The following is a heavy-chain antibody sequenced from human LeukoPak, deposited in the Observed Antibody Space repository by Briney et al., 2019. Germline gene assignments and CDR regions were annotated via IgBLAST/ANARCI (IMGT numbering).Heavy chain of an antibody. V-gene: IGHV1-18*01. J-gene: IGHJ4*02. CDR3: ARDRVFGGSYYWVY. D-gene: IGHD3-10*01. CDR2: ISAYNGNT. CDR1: GYTFTSYG. Sequence: ASVKVSGKASGYTFTSYGISWVRQAPGQGLEWMGWISAYNGNTNYAQKLQGRVTMTTDTSTSTAYMELRSLRSDDTAVYYCARDRVFGGSYYWVYWGQGTLVTVSS.